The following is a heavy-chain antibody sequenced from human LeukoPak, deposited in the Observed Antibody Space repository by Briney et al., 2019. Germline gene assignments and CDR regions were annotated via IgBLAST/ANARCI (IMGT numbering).Heavy chain of an antibody. CDR2: IYTSGST. D-gene: IGHD3-10*01. Sequence: SETLSLTCTVSGGSISSGSYYWTWIRQPAGKGLEWIGRIYTSGSTNYNPSLKSRVTISVDTSKNQFSLKLSSVTAADTAVYYCASYYYGSGTDDYWGQGTLVTVSS. V-gene: IGHV4-61*02. CDR1: GGSISSGSYY. J-gene: IGHJ4*02. CDR3: ASYYYGSGTDDY.